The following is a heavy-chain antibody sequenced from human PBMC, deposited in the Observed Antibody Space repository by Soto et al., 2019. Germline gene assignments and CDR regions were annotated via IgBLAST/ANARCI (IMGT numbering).Heavy chain of an antibody. CDR1: GGTFSSYA. Sequence: GASVKVSCKASGGTFSSYAISWVRQAPGQGLEWMGGIIPIFGTANYAQKFQGRVTITADESTSTAYMELSSLRSEDTAVYYCARDRTNYYDSSGYYHTADYWGQGTLVTVSS. CDR2: IIPIFGTA. J-gene: IGHJ4*02. CDR3: ARDRTNYYDSSGYYHTADY. D-gene: IGHD3-22*01. V-gene: IGHV1-69*13.